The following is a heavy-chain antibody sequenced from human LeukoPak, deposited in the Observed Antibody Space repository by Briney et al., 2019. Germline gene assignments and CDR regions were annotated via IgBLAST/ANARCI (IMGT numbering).Heavy chain of an antibody. V-gene: IGHV4-31*03. CDR3: ARADNRNYDFWSFDY. J-gene: IGHJ4*02. CDR2: VYYSGST. Sequence: SETLSLTCTVSGGSISSGGYYWSWIRQHPGKGLEWIGYVYYSGSTYYNPSLKSRVTISVDTSKNQFSLKLSSVTAADAAVYYCARADNRNYDFWSFDYWGQGTLVTVSS. D-gene: IGHD3-3*01. CDR1: GGSISSGGYY.